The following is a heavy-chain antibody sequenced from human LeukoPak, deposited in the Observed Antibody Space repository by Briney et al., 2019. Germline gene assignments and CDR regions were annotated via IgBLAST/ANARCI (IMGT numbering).Heavy chain of an antibody. CDR2: ISWNSGNI. D-gene: IGHD1-26*01. Sequence: PGGSLRLSCAASGFTFDDSAMHWVRQAPGKGLEWVSGISWNSGNIGYADSVKGRFTISRDNAKNSLYLQMNSLRSEDTALYYCAKSSGRYPTASAFDIWGQGTMVTVSS. CDR1: GFTFDDSA. J-gene: IGHJ3*02. V-gene: IGHV3-9*01. CDR3: AKSSGRYPTASAFDI.